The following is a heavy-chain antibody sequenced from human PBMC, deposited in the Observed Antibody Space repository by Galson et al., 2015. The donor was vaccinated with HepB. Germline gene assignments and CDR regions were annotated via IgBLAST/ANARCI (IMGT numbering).Heavy chain of an antibody. CDR3: ARDRGHDSSGYDAFDI. J-gene: IGHJ3*02. V-gene: IGHV4-31*03. D-gene: IGHD3-22*01. CDR1: GGSISSGGYY. CDR2: IYYSGST. Sequence: TLSLTCTVSGGSISSGGYYWSWIRQHPGKGLEWIGYIYYSGSTYYNPSLKSRVTISVDTSKNQFSLKLSSVTAADTAVYYCARDRGHDSSGYDAFDIWGQGTMVTVSS.